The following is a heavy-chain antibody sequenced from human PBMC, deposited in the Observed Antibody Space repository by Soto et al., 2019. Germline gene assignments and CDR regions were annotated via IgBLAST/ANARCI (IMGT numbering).Heavy chain of an antibody. J-gene: IGHJ6*02. CDR1: GGTFSSYA. CDR3: ARAVTTDFDDYYYGMDV. CDR2: IIPIFGTA. Sequence: ASVKVSCKASGGTFSSYAISWVRQAPGQGLEWMGGIIPIFGTANYAQKFQGRVTITADESTSTAYMELSSLRSEDTAVYYCARAVTTDFDDYYYGMDVWGQGTTVTVSS. D-gene: IGHD4-17*01. V-gene: IGHV1-69*13.